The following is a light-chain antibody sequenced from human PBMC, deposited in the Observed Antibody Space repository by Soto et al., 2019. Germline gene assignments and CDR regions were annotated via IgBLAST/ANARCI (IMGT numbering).Light chain of an antibody. CDR2: AAS. CDR3: QYWDNYSWT. V-gene: IGKV3-15*01. CDR1: QSISNN. Sequence: EIVMTQSPATLSVSPGERATLSCRASQSISNNVAWYQQKPGQAPRLLIYAASTRAIAIPARFSGSGSGTEFTLTISSLQSEDIALYYCQYWDNYSWTFGQGTKVEIK. J-gene: IGKJ1*01.